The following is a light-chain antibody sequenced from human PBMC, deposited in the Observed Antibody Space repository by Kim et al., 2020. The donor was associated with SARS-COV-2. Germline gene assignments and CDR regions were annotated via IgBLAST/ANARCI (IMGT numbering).Light chain of an antibody. CDR2: GAS. J-gene: IGKJ1*01. Sequence: SSIYLAWYQQKPGQAPRLLIYGASSRAIGIPDRFSGSGSGTDFTLTISRLEPEDFAVYYCHQYGTSPWTFGQGTKVDIK. CDR1: SSIY. CDR3: HQYGTSPWT. V-gene: IGKV3-20*01.